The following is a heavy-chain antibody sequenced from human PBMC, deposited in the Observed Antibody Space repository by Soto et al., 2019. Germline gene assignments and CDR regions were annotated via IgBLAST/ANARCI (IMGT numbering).Heavy chain of an antibody. D-gene: IGHD3-10*01. CDR2: IYYSGST. CDR1: GGSISSYY. CDR3: ARGPIYYGSGSYDY. J-gene: IGHJ4*02. Sequence: SETLSLTCTVSGGSISSYYWSWIRQPPGKGLEWIGYIYYSGSTNYNPSLKSRVTISVDTSKNQFSLKLSFVTAADTAVYYCARGPIYYGSGSYDYWGQGTLVTVSS. V-gene: IGHV4-59*12.